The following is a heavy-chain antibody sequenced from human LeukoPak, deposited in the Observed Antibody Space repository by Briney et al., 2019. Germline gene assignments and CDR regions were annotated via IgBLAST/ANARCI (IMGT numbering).Heavy chain of an antibody. V-gene: IGHV3-23*01. J-gene: IGHJ4*02. CDR2: ISGSGGST. CDR3: AKSGESRWFGEFSRRRKAYYFDY. Sequence: PGGSLRLSCAASGFTFSSYAMSCVRQAPGKGLEWVSAISGSGGSTYYADSVKGRFTISRDNSKNTLYLQMNSLRAEDTAVYYCAKSGESRWFGEFSRRRKAYYFDYWGQGTLVTVSS. D-gene: IGHD3-10*01. CDR1: GFTFSSYA.